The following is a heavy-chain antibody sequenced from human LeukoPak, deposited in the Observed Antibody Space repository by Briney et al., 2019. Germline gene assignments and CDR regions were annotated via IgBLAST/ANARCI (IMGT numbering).Heavy chain of an antibody. J-gene: IGHJ4*02. CDR2: ISGSSSTI. Sequence: GGSLRLSCAASGFTFSNYNMNWVRQAPGKGLEWVSYISGSSSTIYYADSVKGRFTISRDNAENSLYLQMNSLRAEETAVNYCARDRDASGSYGGYWGQGTLVTVSS. CDR3: ARDRDASGSYGGY. V-gene: IGHV3-48*01. D-gene: IGHD4-23*01. CDR1: GFTFSNYN.